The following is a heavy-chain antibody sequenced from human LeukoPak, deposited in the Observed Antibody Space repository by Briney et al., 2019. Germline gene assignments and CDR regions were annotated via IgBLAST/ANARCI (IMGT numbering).Heavy chain of an antibody. D-gene: IGHD5-18*01. V-gene: IGHV1-2*02. CDR2: INPNSGGT. Sequence: GASVKVSCKASGYTFTGYYIHWVRQAPGQGLEWMGWINPNSGGTNYAQKFQGRVTMTRDTSISTAYMELSSLRSEDTAVYYCVTGFTTMAVDYFDYWGQGTLVTVSP. J-gene: IGHJ4*02. CDR3: VTGFTTMAVDYFDY. CDR1: GYTFTGYY.